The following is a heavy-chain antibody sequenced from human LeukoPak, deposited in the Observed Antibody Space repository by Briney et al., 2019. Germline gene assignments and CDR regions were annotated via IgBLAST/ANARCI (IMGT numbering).Heavy chain of an antibody. CDR2: IKSKAEGGRT. V-gene: IGHV3-15*01. J-gene: IGHJ6*02. CDR3: TTDEGSRRGYKYGMDV. D-gene: IGHD3-10*01. CDR1: GITFTNAW. Sequence: GGSLRLSCAVSGITFTNAWMSWVRQAAGKGLEWVARIKSKAEGGRTAYAAAVQGRFIISRDDSKDTLYLEMNSLETEDTAVYYCTTDEGSRRGYKYGMDVWGQGTTVTVSS.